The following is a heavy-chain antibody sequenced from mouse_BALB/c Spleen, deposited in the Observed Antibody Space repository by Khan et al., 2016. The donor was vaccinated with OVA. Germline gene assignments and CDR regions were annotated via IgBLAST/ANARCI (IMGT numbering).Heavy chain of an antibody. CDR1: GYIFTSYW. J-gene: IGHJ4*01. CDR2: IYPGSGST. V-gene: IGHV1S22*01. CDR3: TRWTYFAMDY. Sequence: LQQPGSELVRPGASVKLSCKASGYIFTSYWMHWVKQRPGQGLEWIGNIYPGSGSTKYDEKFKSKATLTVATSSSKVYMQLSSLTSEDSAVYYCTRWTYFAMDYWGQGTSVTVSS.